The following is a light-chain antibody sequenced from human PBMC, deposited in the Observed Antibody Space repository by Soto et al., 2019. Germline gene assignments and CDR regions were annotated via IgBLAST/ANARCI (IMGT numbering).Light chain of an antibody. V-gene: IGLV2-11*01. J-gene: IGLJ3*02. CDR1: SSDVGGYNY. CDR2: DVS. Sequence: QSALTQPRSVSGSPGQSVTISCTGTSSDVGGYNYVSWYQQHPGQAPKLMIYDVSKRPSGVPDRFSGSKSGNTASLTISGLQAEDEADYYCCSYAGSYTFVFGGGTQLTVL. CDR3: CSYAGSYTFV.